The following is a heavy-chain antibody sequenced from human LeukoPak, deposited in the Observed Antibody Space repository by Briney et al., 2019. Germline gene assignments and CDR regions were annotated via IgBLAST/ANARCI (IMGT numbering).Heavy chain of an antibody. CDR3: AREVVLRFLEDQGPFDY. D-gene: IGHD3-3*01. V-gene: IGHV3-9*01. CDR1: GFTFDDYT. Sequence: QPGRSLRLSCAASGFTFDDYTMHWVRQAPGKGLEWVSGISWNSGRIGYVDSVKGRFTISRDNAKNSLYLQMNSLRAEDTAVYYCAREVVLRFLEDQGPFDYWGQGTLVTVSS. CDR2: ISWNSGRI. J-gene: IGHJ4*02.